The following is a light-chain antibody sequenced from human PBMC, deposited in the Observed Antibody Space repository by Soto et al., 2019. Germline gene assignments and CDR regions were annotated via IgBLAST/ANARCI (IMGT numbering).Light chain of an antibody. CDR2: GAS. J-gene: IGKJ5*01. V-gene: IGKV3-15*01. Sequence: EIVMTQSPATLSVSPGERATLSCRASQSVGSNLAWYQQKPGQAPRLLIFGASTRATGIPARFSGSGSGTAFTLTISSLQSEDFAVYYCQKYNTWPPITFGPGTRLDSK. CDR3: QKYNTWPPIT. CDR1: QSVGSN.